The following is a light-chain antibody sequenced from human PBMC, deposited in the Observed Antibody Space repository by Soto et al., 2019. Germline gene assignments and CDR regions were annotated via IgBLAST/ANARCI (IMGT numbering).Light chain of an antibody. Sequence: QMTQSPSTLSGSVGARVTITCRARQTISIWLAWYQQKPGKAPKLLIYDASILESGVPSRFSGSGSGTEFTLTISSLQPDDFATYYCQQYNSYRTVGQGTKVDIK. CDR2: DAS. CDR1: QTISIW. V-gene: IGKV1-5*01. J-gene: IGKJ1*01. CDR3: QQYNSYRT.